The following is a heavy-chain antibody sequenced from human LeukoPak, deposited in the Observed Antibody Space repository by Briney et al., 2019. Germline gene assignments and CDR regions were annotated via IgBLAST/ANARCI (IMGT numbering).Heavy chain of an antibody. V-gene: IGHV3-21*01. D-gene: IGHD3-9*01. CDR2: IGSSSSYM. J-gene: IGHJ4*02. CDR3: ARAPYDIVTGYSGYFDY. CDR1: GFTFSSYA. Sequence: GGSLRLSCAASGFTFSSYAMNWVRQAPGKGLEWVSSIGSSSSYMYYADSVKGRFTISRDNAKNSLYLQMDSLRAEDTAVYYCARAPYDIVTGYSGYFDYWGQGTLVTVSS.